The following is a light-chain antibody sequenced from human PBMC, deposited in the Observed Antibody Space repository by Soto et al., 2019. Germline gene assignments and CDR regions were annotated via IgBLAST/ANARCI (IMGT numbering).Light chain of an antibody. Sequence: QSVLTQPASVSGSPGQSITISCTGTSSDVGGYNYVSWYQQHPGKAPKLMIYDVNNRPSGVSNRFSGSKSGNTASLTISGLQAEDEADYYCSSFTCSSTLVFGGGTQLTVL. CDR2: DVN. CDR1: SSDVGGYNY. CDR3: SSFTCSSTLV. V-gene: IGLV2-14*03. J-gene: IGLJ2*01.